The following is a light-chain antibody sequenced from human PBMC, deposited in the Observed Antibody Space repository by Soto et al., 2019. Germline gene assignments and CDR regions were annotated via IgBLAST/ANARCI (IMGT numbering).Light chain of an antibody. J-gene: IGKJ1*01. V-gene: IGKV3-20*01. CDR1: QSVSNNY. CDR3: QQYGNSLPWT. CDR2: GAS. Sequence: EIVLTQSPCTLSLSPGERATLSCRASQSVSNNYLGWYQQKPGQAPRLLVYGASRRATGIPDRFSGSGSGTDFTLTISGLEAEDFAVYYCQQYGNSLPWTFGQGTKVEIK.